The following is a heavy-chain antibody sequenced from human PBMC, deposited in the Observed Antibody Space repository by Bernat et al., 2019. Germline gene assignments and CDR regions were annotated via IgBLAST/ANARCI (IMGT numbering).Heavy chain of an antibody. CDR3: ARGKDYDFWSGYYTPLSEFDY. D-gene: IGHD3-3*01. V-gene: IGHV3-30-3*01. CDR1: GFTFSSYA. J-gene: IGHJ4*02. CDR2: ISYDGSNK. Sequence: GGGVVQPGRSLRLSCAASGFTFSSYAMHWVRPAPGKGLEWVAVISYDGSNKYYADSVKGRFTISRDNSKNTLYLQMNSLRAEDTAVYYCARGKDYDFWSGYYTPLSEFDYWGQGTLVTVSS.